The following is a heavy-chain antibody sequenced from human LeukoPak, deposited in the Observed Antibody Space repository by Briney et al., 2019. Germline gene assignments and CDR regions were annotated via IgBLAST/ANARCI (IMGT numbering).Heavy chain of an antibody. J-gene: IGHJ2*01. V-gene: IGHV4-34*01. CDR1: GGSFSGYY. D-gene: IGHD2-15*01. Sequence: SETLSLTCAVYGGSFSGYYWSWIRQPPGKGLEWIGEINHSGSTNYNPSLKSRVTISVDTSKNQFSLKLRSVSAADTAVYYCVRRRVVVVAATVPSLKRYWYFDLWGRGTLVTVSS. CDR2: INHSGST. CDR3: VRRRVVVVAATVPSLKRYWYFDL.